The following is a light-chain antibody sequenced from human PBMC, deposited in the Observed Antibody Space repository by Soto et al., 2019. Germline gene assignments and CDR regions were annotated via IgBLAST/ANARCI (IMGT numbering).Light chain of an antibody. Sequence: QSALTQPPSAPGSPGQSVTISCTGTGSDVGDYNYVSWYQQHPGKAPKLMIYEVSKRPSGVPDRFSGSKSGNTASLTVSGLQAEDEANYYCSSYTGSSYVFGTGTKVTVL. CDR2: EVS. V-gene: IGLV2-8*01. CDR3: SSYTGSSYV. J-gene: IGLJ1*01. CDR1: GSDVGDYNY.